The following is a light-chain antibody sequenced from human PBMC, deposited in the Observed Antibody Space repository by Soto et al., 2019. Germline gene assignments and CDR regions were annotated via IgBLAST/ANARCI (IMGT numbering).Light chain of an antibody. CDR3: QQRSNWPFAYT. V-gene: IGKV3-11*01. J-gene: IGKJ2*01. Sequence: EIVLTQSPATLSLSPGERATLSCRASQSVSSYLAWYQQKPGQAPRLLIYDASNRATGIPARFSGSGSGTDFSLTISSLEPEDFAVYHCQQRSNWPFAYTFGHGTKLEIK. CDR2: DAS. CDR1: QSVSSY.